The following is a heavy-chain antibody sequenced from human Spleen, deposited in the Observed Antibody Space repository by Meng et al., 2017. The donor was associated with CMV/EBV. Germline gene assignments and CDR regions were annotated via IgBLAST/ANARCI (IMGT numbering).Heavy chain of an antibody. CDR2: IQYDGIDK. D-gene: IGHD2-21*01. CDR1: GFTFNSYG. Sequence: GESLKISCAASGFTFNSYGMHWVRQAPGKGLEWVAFIQYDGIDKYYADSVKGRFTISRDNSNYTLHLQMNTLRAEDTALYYCAKAKTQNVLVGRTGWFDPWGQGALVTVSS. J-gene: IGHJ5*02. V-gene: IGHV3-30*02. CDR3: AKAKTQNVLVGRTGWFDP.